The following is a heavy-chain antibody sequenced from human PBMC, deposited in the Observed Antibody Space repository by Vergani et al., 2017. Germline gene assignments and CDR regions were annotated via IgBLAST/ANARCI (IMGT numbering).Heavy chain of an antibody. CDR3: AREEYYDNIRGTYHPPSYYGMGV. J-gene: IGHJ6*02. Sequence: QSQLVQSGDEVKKPGASVKVSCKTSGYSFINYGISWVRQAPGQGLEWLGWVSPYNGKTNYGQKIQGRVTMTTDTSTRTAYMQLRSLTFDDTAVYYCAREEYYDNIRGTYHPPSYYGMGVWGQGTKVTVAS. CDR2: VSPYNGKT. V-gene: IGHV1-18*01. D-gene: IGHD3-16*01. CDR1: GYSFINYG.